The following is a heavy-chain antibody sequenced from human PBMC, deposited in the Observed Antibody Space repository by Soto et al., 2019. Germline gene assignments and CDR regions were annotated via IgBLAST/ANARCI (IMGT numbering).Heavy chain of an antibody. J-gene: IGHJ6*02. CDR3: ARASCTNGVCYYYYYGMDV. CDR2: ISSSSSYI. CDR1: GFTFRSYS. V-gene: IGHV3-21*01. D-gene: IGHD2-8*01. Sequence: GGSLRLSCAASGFTFRSYSMNWVRQAPGKGLEWVSSISSSSSYIYYADSVKGRFTISRDNDKNSLYLQMNSLRAEYTAVYYCARASCTNGVCYYYYYGMDVWGQGTTVTVSS.